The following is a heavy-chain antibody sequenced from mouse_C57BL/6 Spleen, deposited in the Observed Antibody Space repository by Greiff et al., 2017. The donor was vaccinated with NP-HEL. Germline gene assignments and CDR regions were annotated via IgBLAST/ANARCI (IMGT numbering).Heavy chain of an antibody. V-gene: IGHV1-19*01. CDR2: INPYNGGT. Sequence: EVQLVESGPVLVKPGASVKMSCKASGYTFTDYYMNWVKQSHGKSLEWIGVINPYNGGTSYNQKFKGKATLTVDKSSSTAYMELNSLTSEDSAVYYCARLTTVVATRNYFDYWGQGTTLTVSS. CDR1: GYTFTDYY. D-gene: IGHD1-1*01. CDR3: ARLTTVVATRNYFDY. J-gene: IGHJ2*01.